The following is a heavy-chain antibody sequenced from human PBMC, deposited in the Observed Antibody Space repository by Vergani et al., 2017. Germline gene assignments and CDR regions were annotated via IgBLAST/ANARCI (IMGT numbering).Heavy chain of an antibody. Sequence: QVQLVESGGGVVQPGRSLRLSCAASGFTFSSYAMHWVRQAPGKGLEWVAVISYDGSNKYYADSVKGRFTISRDNSKNTLYLQMNSLRAEDTAVYYCARALTMVRGVPIHLPFPHWFDPWGQGTLVTVSS. D-gene: IGHD3-10*01. CDR2: ISYDGSNK. V-gene: IGHV3-30*01. CDR1: GFTFSSYA. CDR3: ARALTMVRGVPIHLPFPHWFDP. J-gene: IGHJ5*02.